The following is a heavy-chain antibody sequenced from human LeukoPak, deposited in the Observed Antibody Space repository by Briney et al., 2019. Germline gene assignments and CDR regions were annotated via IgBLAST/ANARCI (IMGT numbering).Heavy chain of an antibody. V-gene: IGHV4-38-2*02. J-gene: IGHJ6*03. CDR1: GYSISSGYY. Sequence: SETLSLTCAVSGYSISSGYYWGWIRQPPGKGLEWIGSIYHSGSTYYNPSLKSRVTISVDTSKNQFSLKLSSVTAADTAVYYCARESTTVVTPLKDYYCYMDVWGKGTTVTVSS. CDR2: IYHSGST. D-gene: IGHD4-23*01. CDR3: ARESTTVVTPLKDYYCYMDV.